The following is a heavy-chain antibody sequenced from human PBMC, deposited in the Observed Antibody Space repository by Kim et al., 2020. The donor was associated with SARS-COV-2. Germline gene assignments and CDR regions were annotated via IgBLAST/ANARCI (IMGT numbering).Heavy chain of an antibody. Sequence: ASVKVSCKASGYSFTTYYIYWVRQAPGQGLEWMGIINPDGGSTRYAQKFQGRLTMTSDTSTSTVYRELSSLGSEDTAVYYCARVCGYRNYEEYGVDGWGQ. CDR1: GYSFTTYY. CDR3: ARVCGYRNYEEYGVDG. D-gene: IGHD4-4*01. V-gene: IGHV1-46*01. CDR2: INPDGGST. J-gene: IGHJ6*02.